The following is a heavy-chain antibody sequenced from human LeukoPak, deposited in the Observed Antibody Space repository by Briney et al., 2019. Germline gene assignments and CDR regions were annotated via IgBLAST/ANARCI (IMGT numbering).Heavy chain of an antibody. J-gene: IGHJ4*02. CDR3: ARPAHYYDSSGYSLGD. CDR1: GYSFTSYR. V-gene: IGHV5-10-1*01. CDR2: IDPSDSYT. D-gene: IGHD3-22*01. Sequence: GESLRISCKGSGYSFTSYRISWVRQMPGKGLEWMGRIDPSDSYTNYSPSFQGHVTISADKSISTAYLQWSSLKASDTAMYYCARPAHYYDSSGYSLGDWGQGTLVTVSS.